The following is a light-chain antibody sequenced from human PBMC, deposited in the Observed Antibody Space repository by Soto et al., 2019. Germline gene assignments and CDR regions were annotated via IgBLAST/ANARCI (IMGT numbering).Light chain of an antibody. Sequence: QSALTQPASVSGSHGQSITISCTGTSSYVGGYNYVSWYQQHPGKAPKLMIYEVSNRPSGVSNRFSGSKSGNTASLTISGLQAEDEADYYCSSYTSSSTIYVFGTGTKVTVL. CDR2: EVS. CDR1: SSYVGGYNY. V-gene: IGLV2-14*01. J-gene: IGLJ1*01. CDR3: SSYTSSSTIYV.